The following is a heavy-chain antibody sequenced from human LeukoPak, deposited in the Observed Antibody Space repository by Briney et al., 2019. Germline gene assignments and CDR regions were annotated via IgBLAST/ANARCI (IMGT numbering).Heavy chain of an antibody. V-gene: IGHV1-18*01. J-gene: IGHJ6*02. CDR1: VYTFTSYV. Sequence: ASVKVSCKASVYTFTSYVISWVREAPGQGLEWMGWISAYNGNTNYAQKLQGRVTMTTDPSTSTAYMERRSLRSDVTAVYYCARDLVRIAAAPYGMDVWGQGNTVTVSS. D-gene: IGHD6-13*01. CDR2: ISAYNGNT. CDR3: ARDLVRIAAAPYGMDV.